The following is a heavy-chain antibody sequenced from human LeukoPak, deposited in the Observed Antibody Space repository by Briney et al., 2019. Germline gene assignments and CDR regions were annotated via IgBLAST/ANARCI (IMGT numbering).Heavy chain of an antibody. CDR3: ARGLDTAMVEEYYFDY. J-gene: IGHJ4*02. CDR1: GYTFTSYG. Sequence: ASVKVSCKASGYTFTSYGISWVRQAPGLGLEWMGWISAYNGNTNYAQKLQGRVTMTTDTSTSTAYMELRSLRSDDTAVYYCARGLDTAMVEEYYFDYWGQGTLVTVSS. CDR2: ISAYNGNT. V-gene: IGHV1-18*01. D-gene: IGHD5-18*01.